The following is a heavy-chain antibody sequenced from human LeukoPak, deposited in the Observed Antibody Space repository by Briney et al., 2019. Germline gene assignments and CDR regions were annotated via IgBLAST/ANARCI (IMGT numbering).Heavy chain of an antibody. Sequence: SETLSLTCTVSGGSISSSSYYWGWIRQPPGKGLEWIGSIYYSGSTYYNPSLKSRGTISVDTSKNQFSLKLSSVTAADTAVYYCARLREVAAAGTDYFDYWGQGTLVTVSS. CDR2: IYYSGST. V-gene: IGHV4-39*01. D-gene: IGHD6-13*01. CDR3: ARLREVAAAGTDYFDY. CDR1: GGSISSSSYY. J-gene: IGHJ4*02.